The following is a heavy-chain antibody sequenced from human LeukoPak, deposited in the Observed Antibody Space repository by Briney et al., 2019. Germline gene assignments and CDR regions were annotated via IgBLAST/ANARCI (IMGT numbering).Heavy chain of an antibody. CDR3: AGGYSYYYGMDV. D-gene: IGHD1-26*01. V-gene: IGHV3-48*01. CDR2: ISSSNSTI. Sequence: GGSLRLSCAASGFTFSSYSMNWVRQAPGKGLEWVSYISSSNSTIYYADSVKGRFTISRDNAKNSLYLQMNSLRAEDTAVYYCAGGYSYYYGMDVWGQGTTVTVSS. CDR1: GFTFSSYS. J-gene: IGHJ6*02.